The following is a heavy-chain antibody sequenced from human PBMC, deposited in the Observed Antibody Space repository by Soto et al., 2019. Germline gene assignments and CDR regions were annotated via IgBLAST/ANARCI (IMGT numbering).Heavy chain of an antibody. CDR1: GDSVSSKNAA. Sequence: SQTLSLTCAISGDSVSSKNAAWNWIRQSPSRGLEWLGRTYYRSKWYNDYAVSVRSRITIDPDTSKNQLSLQLNSVTPEDTAVYYCAGAHNYYYYMDVWGKGTTVTVSS. J-gene: IGHJ6*03. CDR2: TYYRSKWYN. CDR3: AGAHNYYYYMDV. V-gene: IGHV6-1*01.